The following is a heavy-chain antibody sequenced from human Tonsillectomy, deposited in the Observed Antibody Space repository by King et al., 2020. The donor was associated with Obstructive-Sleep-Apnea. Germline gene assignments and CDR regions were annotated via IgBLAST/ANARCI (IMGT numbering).Heavy chain of an antibody. CDR1: GDSISSYY. V-gene: IGHV4-59*08. Sequence: QLQESGPGLVKPSETLSLTCSVSGDSISSYYWSWIRQPPGKGLEWIGYIYYSGRTNYNPSLKSRITISVDTSTNYFSLKLSSVTAADTAVYYCARLWYDSGTQGSYYYAMDVWGQGTTVTVSS. D-gene: IGHD3-10*01. CDR3: ARLWYDSGTQGSYYYAMDV. J-gene: IGHJ6*02. CDR2: IYYSGRT.